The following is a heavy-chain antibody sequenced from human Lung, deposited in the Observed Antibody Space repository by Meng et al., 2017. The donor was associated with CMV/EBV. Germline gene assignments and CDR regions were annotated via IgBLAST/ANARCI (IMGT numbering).Heavy chain of an antibody. J-gene: IGHJ4*02. CDR3: ARVDRAVDY. V-gene: IGHV4-30-4*08. CDR1: GASITSDDDF. D-gene: IGHD1-26*01. Sequence: SETLSLTCTVSGASITSDDDFWIWIRQPPGKGLEWIGYIHYSGSSHYNASLKSRLTMSVDTPKNQFSLKLNSVTAADTAVYYCARVDRAVDYWGQG. CDR2: IHYSGSS.